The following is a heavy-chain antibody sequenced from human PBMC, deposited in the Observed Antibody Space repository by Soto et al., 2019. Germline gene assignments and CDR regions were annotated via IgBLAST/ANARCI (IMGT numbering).Heavy chain of an antibody. CDR3: TRDRGFGMDV. CDR1: GGSISGGRYY. J-gene: IGHJ6*02. Sequence: QVPLQESGPGLVKPSQTLSLTCNVSGGSISGGRYYWKWIRQHPGKGLEWIGNIHDNGITYYNPSLESRVIISEDTSKNQFSLRLSSVTAADTAVYYCTRDRGFGMDVWGQGTTVTVSS. V-gene: IGHV4-31*03. CDR2: IHDNGIT.